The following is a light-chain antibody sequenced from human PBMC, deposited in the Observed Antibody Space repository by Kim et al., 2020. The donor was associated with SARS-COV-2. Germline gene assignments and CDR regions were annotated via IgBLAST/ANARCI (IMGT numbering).Light chain of an antibody. CDR2: DNN. J-gene: IGLJ2*01. Sequence: QSVLTQPPSVSAASGQKVTISCSGSSSNIENNYVSWYRQLPGTAPKLLIYDNNKRPSGIPDRFSGSKSGTSATLGITGLQTGDEADYYCGTWDSSLSAVVFGGGTQLTVL. V-gene: IGLV1-51*01. CDR3: GTWDSSLSAVV. CDR1: SSNIENNY.